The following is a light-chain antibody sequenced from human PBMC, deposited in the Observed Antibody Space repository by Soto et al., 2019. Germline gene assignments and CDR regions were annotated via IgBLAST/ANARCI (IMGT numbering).Light chain of an antibody. J-gene: IGKJ1*01. Sequence: EIVLTQSPATLSASPGERATLSCRASQRVSSNLAWYQQKPGQPPRLLIYAASTRATVIPARFTGSGSRTEFTLTISSLQCGDLKVCSCLLYHAWLLMPLG. CDR1: QRVSSN. CDR3: LLYHAWLLMP. CDR2: AAS. V-gene: IGKV3-15*01.